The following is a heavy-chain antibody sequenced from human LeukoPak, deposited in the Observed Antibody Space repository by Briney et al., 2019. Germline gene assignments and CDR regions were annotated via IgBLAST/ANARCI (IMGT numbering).Heavy chain of an antibody. CDR2: IQYDGIAQ. V-gene: IGHV3-30*02. Sequence: GGSLRLSCAASSAFRFTFSYSGFHWVRQAPGKGLEWLTFIQYDGIAQYFADSVKGRFIISRDNSKKTLYLHMNSLRAEDTAVYYCARAKPYYGMDVWGQGTTVTVSS. CDR1: RFTFSYSG. CDR3: ARAKPYYGMDV. J-gene: IGHJ6*02.